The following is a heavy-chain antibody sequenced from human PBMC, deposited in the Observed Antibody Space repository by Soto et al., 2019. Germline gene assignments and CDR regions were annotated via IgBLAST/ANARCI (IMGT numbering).Heavy chain of an antibody. V-gene: IGHV1-46*01. CDR2: SNPSGGST. Sequence: QVQLVQSGAEVKKPGASVKVSCKTSGYTFTSYFMHWVRQAPGQGLEWMGRSNPSGGSTSCAQKFQGRVTMTRDTSTSTVYMALSSLRSEDTAVYYCASLGHANYYDSSGYYAVDYWGQGTLVTVSS. J-gene: IGHJ4*02. D-gene: IGHD3-22*01. CDR1: GYTFTSYF. CDR3: ASLGHANYYDSSGYYAVDY.